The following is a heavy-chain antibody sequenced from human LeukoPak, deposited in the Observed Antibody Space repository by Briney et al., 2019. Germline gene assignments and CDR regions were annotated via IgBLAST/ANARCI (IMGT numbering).Heavy chain of an antibody. CDR3: AKTAMIVVVTPFDY. Sequence: PGRSLRLSCAASGFTFSSYAMSWVRQAPGKGLERVSAISGSGGSTYYADSVKGRFTISRDNSKNTLYLQMNSLRAEDTAVYYCAKTAMIVVVTPFDYWGQGTLVTVSS. CDR2: ISGSGGST. J-gene: IGHJ4*02. V-gene: IGHV3-23*01. CDR1: GFTFSSYA. D-gene: IGHD3-22*01.